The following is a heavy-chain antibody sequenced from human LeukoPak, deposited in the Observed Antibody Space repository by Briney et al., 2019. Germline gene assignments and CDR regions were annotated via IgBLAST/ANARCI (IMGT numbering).Heavy chain of an antibody. D-gene: IGHD6-13*01. Sequence: PGGSLRLSCAASGFTFSSYSMNWVRQAPGKGLEWVSVIYSGGSTYYADSVKGRFTISRDNSKNTLYLQMNSLRAEDTAVYYCARGGRAAAGRGFFDYWGQGTLVTVSS. V-gene: IGHV3-66*01. CDR1: GFTFSSYS. CDR3: ARGGRAAAGRGFFDY. CDR2: IYSGGST. J-gene: IGHJ4*02.